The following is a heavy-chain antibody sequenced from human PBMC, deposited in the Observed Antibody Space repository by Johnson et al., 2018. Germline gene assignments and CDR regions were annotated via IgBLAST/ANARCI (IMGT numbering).Heavy chain of an antibody. J-gene: IGHJ3*02. CDR1: GGTFSSYT. CDR2: IIPILGIA. D-gene: IGHD2-8*01. Sequence: QVQLVQSGAEVKKPGSSVKVSCKASGGTFSSYTISWVRQAPGQGLEWMGRIIPILGIANYAQKFQGRVTITAYKSTSTAYMELSRLRREDTAVYYCARVYADAFDILGQGTMVTVSS. V-gene: IGHV1-69*04. CDR3: ARVYADAFDI.